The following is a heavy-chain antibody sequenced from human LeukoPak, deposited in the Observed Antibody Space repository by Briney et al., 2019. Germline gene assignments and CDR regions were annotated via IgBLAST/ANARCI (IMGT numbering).Heavy chain of an antibody. D-gene: IGHD2-21*01. J-gene: IGHJ3*02. V-gene: IGHV3-66*01. CDR2: IYSGGST. CDR1: GFTVSSNY. Sequence: GGSLSLSCAASGFTVSSNYMNWVRQAPGKGLEWVSVIYSGGSTYYADSVKGRFTISRDNSNNTLYFQMNSLKAEDTAVYYCARDQGYSRAFDIWGQGTMVTVSS. CDR3: ARDQGYSRAFDI.